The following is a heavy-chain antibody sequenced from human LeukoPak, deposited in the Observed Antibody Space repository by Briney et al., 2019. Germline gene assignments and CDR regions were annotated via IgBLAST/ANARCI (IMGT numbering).Heavy chain of an antibody. CDR3: ARSLTCHSSGWYRAFDY. J-gene: IGHJ4*02. D-gene: IGHD6-19*01. Sequence: KPSETLSLTCAVYGGSFSGYYWSWIRQPPGKGLEWIGEINHSGSTNYNPSLKSRVTISVDTSKNQFSLKLSSVTAADTVVYYCARSLTCHSSGWYRAFDYWGQGTLVTVSS. CDR2: INHSGST. CDR1: GGSFSGYY. V-gene: IGHV4-34*01.